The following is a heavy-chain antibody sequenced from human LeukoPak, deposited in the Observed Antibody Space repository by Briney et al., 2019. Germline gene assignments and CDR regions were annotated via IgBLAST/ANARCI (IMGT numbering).Heavy chain of an antibody. CDR3: ARSDRELYSSSWFDY. V-gene: IGHV1-2*02. Sequence: ASVKVSCTASGYTFTGYYMHWVRQAPGQGLEWMGWINPNSGGTNYAQKFQGRVTMTRDTSISTAYMELSRLRSDDTAVYYCARSDRELYSSSWFDYWGQGTLVTVSS. J-gene: IGHJ4*02. CDR2: INPNSGGT. D-gene: IGHD6-13*01. CDR1: GYTFTGYY.